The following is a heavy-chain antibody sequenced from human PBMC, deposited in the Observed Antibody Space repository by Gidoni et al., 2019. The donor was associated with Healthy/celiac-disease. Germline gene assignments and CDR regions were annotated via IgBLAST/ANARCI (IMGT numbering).Heavy chain of an antibody. J-gene: IGHJ4*02. CDR3: AKVGYSSGWYTQNYFDY. V-gene: IGHV3-23*01. D-gene: IGHD6-19*01. CDR1: GFTFSSYA. Sequence: EVQLLASGGGLVQPGGSLRLSCAASGFTFSSYAMSWVRQAPGKGLEWVSAISGSGGSTYYADSVKGRFTISRDNSKNTLYLQMNSLRAEDTAVYYCAKVGYSSGWYTQNYFDYWGQGTLVTVSS. CDR2: ISGSGGST.